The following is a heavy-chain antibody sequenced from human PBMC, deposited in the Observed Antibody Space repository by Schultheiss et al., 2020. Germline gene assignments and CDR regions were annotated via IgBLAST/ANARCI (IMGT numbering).Heavy chain of an antibody. J-gene: IGHJ4*02. CDR3: ARGQIAAAGGFDY. Sequence: SETLSLTCTVSGGSITSSSYYWGWIRQPPGKGLEWIGNIYYSGSTYYNPSLKSRVTISVDTSKSQFSLSLSSVTAADTAVYYCARGQIAAAGGFDYWGQGTLVTVSS. CDR2: IYYSGST. V-gene: IGHV4-39*01. CDR1: GGSITSSSYY. D-gene: IGHD6-13*01.